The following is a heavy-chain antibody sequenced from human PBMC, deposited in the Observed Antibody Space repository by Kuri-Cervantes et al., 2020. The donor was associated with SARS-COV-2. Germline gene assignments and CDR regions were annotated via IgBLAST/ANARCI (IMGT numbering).Heavy chain of an antibody. V-gene: IGHV4-31*11. CDR1: GGSISSGGYS. D-gene: IGHD3-22*01. Sequence: SETLSLTCAVSGGSISSGGYSWVWIRQHPGKGLEWIGYIYYSGSTYYNPSLKSRVTISVDTSKNQFSLKLSSVTAADTAVYYCARDSLSYYNSSGYYLTDAFDIWGQGTMVTVSS. J-gene: IGHJ3*02. CDR2: IYYSGST. CDR3: ARDSLSYYNSSGYYLTDAFDI.